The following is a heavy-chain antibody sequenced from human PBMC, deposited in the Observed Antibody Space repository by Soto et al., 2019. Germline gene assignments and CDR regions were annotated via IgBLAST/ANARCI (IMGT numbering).Heavy chain of an antibody. CDR3: ADGPLYCGTIACYMDAFHI. Sequence: QVRLQQWGAGLLKPSETLSLTCGGGSFSGYHWSWIRQPPGKGLEWIGEINHRGSTNYHPSLKSRVTISVATSNNRFSLKLYSVTDASTSVYYGADGPLYCGTIACYMDAFHICGQETMVTVSS. V-gene: IGHV4-34*01. J-gene: IGHJ3*02. CDR1: GSFSGYH. CDR2: INHRGST. D-gene: IGHD2-21*01.